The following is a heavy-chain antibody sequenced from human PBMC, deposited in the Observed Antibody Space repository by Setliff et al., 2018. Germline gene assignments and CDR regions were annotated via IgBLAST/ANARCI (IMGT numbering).Heavy chain of an antibody. CDR1: DGSSSSHY. CDR2: IHFSGTT. CDR3: ARASSGWYSAYYYYMDV. J-gene: IGHJ6*03. V-gene: IGHV4-4*09. D-gene: IGHD6-19*01. Sequence: SETLSLTCTVSDGSSSSHYWSWIRQPPGKGLEWIGYIHFSGTTNYNPSLKSRVTISLDTSKNQFSLNLTSVTAADTAVYYCARASSGWYSAYYYYMDVWGKGTTVTVSS.